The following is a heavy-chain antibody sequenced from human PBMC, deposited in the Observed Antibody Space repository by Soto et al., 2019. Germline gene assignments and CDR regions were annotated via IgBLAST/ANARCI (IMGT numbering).Heavy chain of an antibody. Sequence: KTSETLSLTCIASGASIRRTEYYCSSIRQAPGKGLEWIGYVYYSGSTYYNPSLMSRLTISVDTSKNQFSLKLTSVTAAETAVYYCVRTAREGAVAPHWFDRWGQGTQVTVSS. CDR2: VYYSGST. CDR3: VRTAREGAVAPHWFDR. J-gene: IGHJ5*02. D-gene: IGHD2-21*02. CDR1: GASIRRTEYY. V-gene: IGHV4-30-4*08.